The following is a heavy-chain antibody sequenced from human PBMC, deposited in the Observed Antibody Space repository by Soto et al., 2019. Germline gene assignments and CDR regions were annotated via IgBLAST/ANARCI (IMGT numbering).Heavy chain of an antibody. CDR2: MNPNSGNT. D-gene: IGHD2-2*01. V-gene: IGHV1-8*01. Sequence: QVQLVQSGAEVKKPGASVKVSCKASGYTFTSYDINWVRQATGQGLEWMGWMNPNSGNTGYAQKFQGRVTMTRNTSISTAYMELSSLRSEDTAVYYCARVSISADPLYYYYYMDVWGKGTTVTVSS. CDR1: GYTFTSYD. J-gene: IGHJ6*03. CDR3: ARVSISADPLYYYYYMDV.